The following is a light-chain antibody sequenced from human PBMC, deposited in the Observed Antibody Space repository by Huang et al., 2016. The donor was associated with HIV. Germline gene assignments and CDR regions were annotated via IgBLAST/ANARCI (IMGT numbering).Light chain of an antibody. J-gene: IGKJ2*01. CDR3: QQYKKWPPEYT. Sequence: VMMSQSPATLPASPGERVTLSCGASQSVNTNLAWYQQKPGQPPRLLIYAASTRATGVPARFAGSGAGTEFTLTIDSLQSDDFAVYYCQQYKKWPPEYTFGQGTRLEIK. V-gene: IGKV3-15*01. CDR1: QSVNTN. CDR2: AAS.